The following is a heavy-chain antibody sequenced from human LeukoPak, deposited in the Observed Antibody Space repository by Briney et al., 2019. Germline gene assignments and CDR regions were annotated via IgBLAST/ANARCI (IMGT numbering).Heavy chain of an antibody. D-gene: IGHD5-12*01. CDR3: ARRGSAPLVAAFDY. CDR2: ISSSSSYI. CDR1: GFTFSSYN. V-gene: IGHV3-21*01. J-gene: IGHJ4*02. Sequence: GGSLRLSCAASGFTFSSYNMNWVRQAPGKGLEWVSSISSSSSYIYYADSVKGRFTISRDNAKNSLYLQMNSLRAEDTAVYYCARRGSAPLVAAFDYWGQGTLVTVSS.